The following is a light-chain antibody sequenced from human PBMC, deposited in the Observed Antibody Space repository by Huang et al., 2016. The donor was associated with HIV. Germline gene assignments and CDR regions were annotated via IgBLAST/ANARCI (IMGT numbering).Light chain of an antibody. Sequence: DIQMTQSPLSLSASVGDRVTIPCRASQSISSYLNWHQQKPGKAPKVLIYTTYTLQSGVPSRFSGSGSGTDFSLTISSLQPEDFATYYCQQSYRTPWAFGQGTKVEIK. CDR3: QQSYRTPWA. J-gene: IGKJ1*01. CDR1: QSISSY. V-gene: IGKV1-39*01. CDR2: TTY.